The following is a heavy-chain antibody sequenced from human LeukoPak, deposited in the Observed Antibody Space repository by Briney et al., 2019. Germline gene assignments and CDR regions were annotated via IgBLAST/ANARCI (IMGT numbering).Heavy chain of an antibody. Sequence: SVKVSCKASGGTFSSYAISWVRQAPGQGLEWMGGIIPIFGTANYAQKFQGRVTITTDESTSTAYMELSSLRSDDTAVYYCARDLGRPGYNWFDPWGQGTLVTVSS. D-gene: IGHD3-10*01. V-gene: IGHV1-69*05. CDR3: ARDLGRPGYNWFDP. CDR2: IIPIFGTA. J-gene: IGHJ5*02. CDR1: GGTFSSYA.